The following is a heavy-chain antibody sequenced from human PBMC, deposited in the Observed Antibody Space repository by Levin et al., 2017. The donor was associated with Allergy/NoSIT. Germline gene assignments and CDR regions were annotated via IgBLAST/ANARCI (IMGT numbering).Heavy chain of an antibody. CDR3: ARDYRSFNYSQYCTNGVCSPVGY. CDR1: GYTFTSYG. CDR2: ISAYNGNT. Sequence: ASVKVSCKASGYTFTSYGISWVRQAPGQGLEWMGWISAYNGNTNNAQKLQGRVTMTTDTSTSTAHMELRSLRSDDTAVYYCARDYRSFNYSQYCTNGVCSPVGYWGQGTLVTVSS. V-gene: IGHV1-18*01. J-gene: IGHJ4*02. D-gene: IGHD2-8*01.